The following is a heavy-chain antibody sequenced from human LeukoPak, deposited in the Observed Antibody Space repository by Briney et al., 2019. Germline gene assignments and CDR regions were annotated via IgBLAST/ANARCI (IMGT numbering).Heavy chain of an antibody. CDR2: INPKRGIT. Sequence: ASVTVSCKTSGYTFTDYYIDWLRQAPGQGLEWMGWINPKRGITTYSQKFQGRVTMTRDTSITTAYMELSRLRSDDTSIYYCARERNSGDYGNVFDVWGQGTKVTVS. J-gene: IGHJ3*01. D-gene: IGHD4-17*01. CDR3: ARERNSGDYGNVFDV. CDR1: GYTFTDYY. V-gene: IGHV1-2*02.